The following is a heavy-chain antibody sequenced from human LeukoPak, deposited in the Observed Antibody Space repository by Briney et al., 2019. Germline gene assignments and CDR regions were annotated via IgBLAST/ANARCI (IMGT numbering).Heavy chain of an antibody. CDR3: ARDRYPYGMDV. V-gene: IGHV1-2*04. D-gene: IGHD1-1*01. J-gene: IGHJ6*02. Sequence: GASVKVSCKASGYTFSDYYIHWVRQAPGQGLEWMGWINPNSGDTNYAQKFQGWVTLTRDSSISAAYMELSRLRSDDTAVYFCARDRYPYGMDVWGQGTTVTVSS. CDR2: INPNSGDT. CDR1: GYTFSDYY.